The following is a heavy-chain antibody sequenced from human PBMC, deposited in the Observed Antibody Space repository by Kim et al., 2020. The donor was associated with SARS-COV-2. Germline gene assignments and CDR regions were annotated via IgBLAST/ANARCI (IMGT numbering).Heavy chain of an antibody. CDR2: IYYSGST. J-gene: IGHJ4*02. CDR1: GGSISSYY. V-gene: IGHV4-59*01. Sequence: SETLSLTCTVSGGSISSYYWSWIRQPPGKGLEWIGYIYYSGSTNYNPSLKSRVTISVDTSKNQFSLKLSSVTAADTAVYYCARANLNWRFDYWGQGTLVTVSS. D-gene: IGHD1-20*01. CDR3: ARANLNWRFDY.